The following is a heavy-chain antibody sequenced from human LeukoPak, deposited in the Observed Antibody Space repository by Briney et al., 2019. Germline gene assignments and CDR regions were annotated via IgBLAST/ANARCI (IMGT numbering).Heavy chain of an antibody. Sequence: PSETVSLTCSVSGGSISSYYWNWIRQTPGKGLQWIGYTHYSGSTNYNPSLKSRVSISVDTSKNQFSLKLSSVTAADTALYYCARGNAYNWRFDFWVQGTLVTVSS. J-gene: IGHJ4*02. V-gene: IGHV4-59*01. CDR2: THYSGST. CDR1: GGSISSYY. CDR3: ARGNAYNWRFDF. D-gene: IGHD1-1*01.